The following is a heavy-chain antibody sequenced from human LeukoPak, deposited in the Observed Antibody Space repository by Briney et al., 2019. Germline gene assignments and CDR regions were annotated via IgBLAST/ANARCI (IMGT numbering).Heavy chain of an antibody. CDR3: ASWPSGSGSDYYYYMDV. CDR1: GFTFDDYG. J-gene: IGHJ6*03. V-gene: IGHV3-20*04. D-gene: IGHD3-10*01. Sequence: RPGGSLRLSCAASGFTFDDYGMSWVRQAPGKGLEWVSGINWNGGSTGYADSVKGRFTISRDNAKNSLYLQMNSLRAEDTAVYYCASWPSGSGSDYYYYMDVWGKGTTVTVSS. CDR2: INWNGGST.